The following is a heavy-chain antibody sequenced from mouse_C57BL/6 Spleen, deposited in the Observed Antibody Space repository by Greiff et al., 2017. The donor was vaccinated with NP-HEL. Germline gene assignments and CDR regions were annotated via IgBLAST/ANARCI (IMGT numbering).Heavy chain of an antibody. V-gene: IGHV1-82*01. Sequence: QVQLQQSGPELVKPGASVKISCKASGYAFSSSWMNWVKQRPGKGLEWIGRIYPGDGDTNYNGKFKGKATLTADKSSSTAYMQLSSLTSEDSAVYFCARDSNYVDFDYWGQGTTLTVSS. CDR1: GYAFSSSW. CDR2: IYPGDGDT. J-gene: IGHJ2*01. D-gene: IGHD2-5*01. CDR3: ARDSNYVDFDY.